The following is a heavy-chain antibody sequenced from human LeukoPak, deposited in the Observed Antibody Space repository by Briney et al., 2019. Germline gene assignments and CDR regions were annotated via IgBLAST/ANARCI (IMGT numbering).Heavy chain of an antibody. J-gene: IGHJ4*02. CDR3: AKRDMVRGVN. V-gene: IGHV3-23*01. CDR1: GFTVSSNY. D-gene: IGHD3-10*01. Sequence: PGGSLRLSCAASGFTVSSNYMIWVRQAPGKGLEWVSAISGSGGNTYYADSVKGRFTISRDNSKNTLYLQMNSLRAEDTAVYYCAKRDMVRGVNWGQGTLVTVSS. CDR2: ISGSGGNT.